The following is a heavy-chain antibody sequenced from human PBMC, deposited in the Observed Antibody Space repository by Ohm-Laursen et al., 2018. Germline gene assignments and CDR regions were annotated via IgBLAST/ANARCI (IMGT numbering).Heavy chain of an antibody. J-gene: IGHJ4*02. Sequence: TLSLTCTVSGESINTYFWSWIRQPSGKGLEYISWIHYSGTTNYNPSLRSRVTISVDTSKNQISLKVRSVTAADTAVYYCAGNRLGSSFDNWGQGTVVTVSP. CDR1: GESINTYF. D-gene: IGHD1-26*01. V-gene: IGHV4-59*08. CDR2: IHYSGTT. CDR3: AGNRLGSSFDN.